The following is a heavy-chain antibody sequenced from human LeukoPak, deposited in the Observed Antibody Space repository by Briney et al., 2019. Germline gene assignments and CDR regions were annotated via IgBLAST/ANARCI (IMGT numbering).Heavy chain of an antibody. CDR2: INHSGST. J-gene: IGHJ4*02. CDR3: ARGLGYSYGLYHFDY. D-gene: IGHD5-18*01. V-gene: IGHV4-34*01. Sequence: SETLSLTCAVYGGSFSGYYWSWIRQPPGKGLEWIGEINHSGSTNYNPSLKSRVTISVDTSKNQFSLKLSSVTAADTAVYYCARGLGYSYGLYHFDYWGQGTLVTVSS. CDR1: GGSFSGYY.